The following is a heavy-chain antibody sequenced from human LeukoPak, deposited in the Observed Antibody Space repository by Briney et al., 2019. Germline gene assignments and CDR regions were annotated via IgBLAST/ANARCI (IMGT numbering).Heavy chain of an antibody. J-gene: IGHJ4*02. Sequence: SETLSLTCTVSGDSISSGGYYWSWIPQHPGKGLEWIGYIYYSGRTYYNPSLKSRVTISVDTSKTQFSLKLSSVTAAETAVYYCARVGPYYYDSSGYPDYWGQGKLVTVSS. V-gene: IGHV4-31*03. CDR3: ARVGPYYYDSSGYPDY. CDR1: GDSISSGGYY. CDR2: IYYSGRT. D-gene: IGHD3-22*01.